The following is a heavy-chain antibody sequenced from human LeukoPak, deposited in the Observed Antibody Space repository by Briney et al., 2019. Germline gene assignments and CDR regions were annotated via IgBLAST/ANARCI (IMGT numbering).Heavy chain of an antibody. CDR1: GITFSAYG. V-gene: IGHV3-33*01. J-gene: IGHJ4*02. CDR2: IWSDGSNK. Sequence: PGRSLRLSCAASGITFSAYGMHWVRQAPGKGLEWVAVIWSDGSNKYYVDSVKGRFTISRDNAKNSLYLQMDSLRVEDTALYFCAREGPDHFDHWGQGTLVTVSS. CDR3: AREGPDHFDH.